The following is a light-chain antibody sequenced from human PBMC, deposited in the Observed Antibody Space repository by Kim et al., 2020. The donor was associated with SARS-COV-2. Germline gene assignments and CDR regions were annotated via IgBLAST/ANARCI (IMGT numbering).Light chain of an antibody. CDR3: FSRNSLIGM. Sequence: QSALTQPASVSGSPGQSITISCTGTSSDIGTYTSVSWYQHHPGKAPKFIIYDVSERPSGVSNRFSGSKSGNTASLTISGLQAEDEADYYCFSRNSLIGMFGGGTQLTVL. J-gene: IGLJ3*02. CDR2: DVS. CDR1: SSDIGTYTS. V-gene: IGLV2-14*03.